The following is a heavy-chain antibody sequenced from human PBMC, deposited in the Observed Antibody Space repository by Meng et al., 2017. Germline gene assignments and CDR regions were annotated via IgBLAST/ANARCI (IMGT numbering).Heavy chain of an antibody. CDR1: GYTFTAYY. J-gene: IGHJ4*02. Sequence: QGQLVQSGAEGKKPAASVKVSCTPSGYTFTAYYIHWVRQAPGKGLEWMGRINPNSGGTNYAQKFQGRVTMTRDTSISTAYMELGRLRSDDTAVYYCARMNYGSGSRRLDYWGQGTLVTVSS. V-gene: IGHV1-2*06. CDR2: INPNSGGT. D-gene: IGHD3-10*01. CDR3: ARMNYGSGSRRLDY.